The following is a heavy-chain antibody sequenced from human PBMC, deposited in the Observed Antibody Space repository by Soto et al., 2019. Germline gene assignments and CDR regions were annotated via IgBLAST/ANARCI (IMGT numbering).Heavy chain of an antibody. Sequence: EVQLLESGGGLVQPGGSLRLSCAASGFTFSSYAMSWVRQAPGKGLEWVSAISGSGGSTYYADSVKGRFTISRDNYKHTLYLKMNSLRAEDTAVYYCAKIGIVVVTENFDYWGQGTLVTVSS. CDR2: ISGSGGST. D-gene: IGHD2-21*02. CDR3: AKIGIVVVTENFDY. J-gene: IGHJ4*02. V-gene: IGHV3-23*01. CDR1: GFTFSSYA.